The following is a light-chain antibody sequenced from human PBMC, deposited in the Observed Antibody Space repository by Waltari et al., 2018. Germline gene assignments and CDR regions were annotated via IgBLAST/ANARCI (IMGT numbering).Light chain of an antibody. J-gene: IGLJ2*01. CDR1: GLRISY. CDR3: NSRDSSGDQPVI. V-gene: IGLV3-19*01. Sequence: SSELTQDPAVSVALGQTVRITCQGDGLRISYASLYQQRPGQAPLLVIYGKDNRPSAIPDRFSGASSGKPASLTITGAQAEDEADYYCNSRDSSGDQPVIFGGGTKLTVL. CDR2: GKD.